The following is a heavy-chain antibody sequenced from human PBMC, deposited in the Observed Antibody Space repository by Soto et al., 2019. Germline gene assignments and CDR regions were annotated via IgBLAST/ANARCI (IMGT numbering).Heavy chain of an antibody. D-gene: IGHD3-9*01. CDR3: ARAPPYYDILTGFPHAFDI. CDR2: IIPIFGTA. CDR1: GGTFSSYA. Sequence: SVKVSCTVSGGTFSSYAISWVRQAPGQGLEWMGGIIPIFGTANYAQKFQGRVTITADEATSTAYMELSSLRSEDTAVYYCARAPPYYDILTGFPHAFDIWGQGTRVTVSS. J-gene: IGHJ3*02. V-gene: IGHV1-69*13.